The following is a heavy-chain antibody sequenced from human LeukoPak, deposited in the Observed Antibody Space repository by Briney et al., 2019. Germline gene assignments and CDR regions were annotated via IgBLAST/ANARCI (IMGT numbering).Heavy chain of an antibody. J-gene: IGHJ4*02. CDR3: ARDLRSSGWYYFDY. D-gene: IGHD6-19*01. CDR2: IIPIFGTA. Sequence: ASVKVSCKASGGTFSSYAISWVRQAPGQGLEWMGGIIPIFGTANYAQKFQGRVTITADESTSTAYMELSSLRSEDTAVYYCARDLRSSGWYYFDYWGQGTPVTVPS. V-gene: IGHV1-69*01. CDR1: GGTFSSYA.